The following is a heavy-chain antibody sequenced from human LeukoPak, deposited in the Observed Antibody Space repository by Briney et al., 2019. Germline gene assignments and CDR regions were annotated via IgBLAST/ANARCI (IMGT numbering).Heavy chain of an antibody. J-gene: IGHJ4*02. CDR1: GYTFTSYD. Sequence: GASVKVSCKASGYTFTSYDINWVRQAPGQGLEWMGWMNPNSGNTGYAQKFQGRVTMTRNTSISTAYMELSSLRSEDTAVYYCARGCGYSYGYCFDYWGQGTLVTVSS. CDR2: MNPNSGNT. CDR3: ARGCGYSYGYCFDY. V-gene: IGHV1-8*01. D-gene: IGHD5-18*01.